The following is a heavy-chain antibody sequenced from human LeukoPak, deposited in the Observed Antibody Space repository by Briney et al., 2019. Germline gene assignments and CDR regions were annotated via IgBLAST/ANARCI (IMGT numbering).Heavy chain of an antibody. CDR2: IYSGGST. Sequence: GGSLRLSCAASGFTVSSNYMSWVRQAPGKGLEWVSVIYSGGSTYYADFVKGRFTISRDNSKNTLYLQMNSLRAEDTAVYYCAREFYYYDSSGRIDYWGQGTLVTVSS. CDR3: AREFYYYDSSGRIDY. D-gene: IGHD3-22*01. V-gene: IGHV3-66*02. CDR1: GFTVSSNY. J-gene: IGHJ4*02.